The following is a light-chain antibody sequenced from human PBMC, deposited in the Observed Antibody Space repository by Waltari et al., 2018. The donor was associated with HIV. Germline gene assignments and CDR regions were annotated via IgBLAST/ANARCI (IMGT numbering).Light chain of an antibody. CDR3: CSYAGSYTL. V-gene: IGLV2-11*01. CDR2: DGS. Sequence: QSALTQPRSVSGSPGQSVTISCTGTSSDVGGYNYVSWYQQHPGKAPKLMIYDGSKRPSGVPDRFSGSKSGNTASLTISGLQAEDEADYYCCSYAGSYTLFGGGTKLTVL. CDR1: SSDVGGYNY. J-gene: IGLJ2*01.